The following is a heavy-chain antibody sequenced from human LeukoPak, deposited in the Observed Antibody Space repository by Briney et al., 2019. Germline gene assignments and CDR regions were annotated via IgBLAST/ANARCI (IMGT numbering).Heavy chain of an antibody. CDR2: IIPILGIA. CDR1: GHTFTSYG. D-gene: IGHD2-15*01. CDR3: ARDGYCSGGSCSKSYYYYGMDV. V-gene: IGHV1-69*04. J-gene: IGHJ6*02. Sequence: RASVKVSCKASGHTFTSYGISWVRQAPGQGLEWMGRIIPILGIANYAQKFQGRVTITADKSTSTAYMELSSLRSEDTAVYYCARDGYCSGGSCSKSYYYYGMDVWGQGTTVTVSS.